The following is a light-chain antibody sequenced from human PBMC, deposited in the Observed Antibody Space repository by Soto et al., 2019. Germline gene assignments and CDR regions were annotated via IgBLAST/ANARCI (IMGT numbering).Light chain of an antibody. CDR3: QPYNNWPPYT. CDR1: QSVSSN. CDR2: GAS. J-gene: IGKJ2*01. V-gene: IGKV3-15*01. Sequence: EIVMTQSPATLSVSPGERATLSCRASQSVSSNLAWYQQKPGQAPRLLIYGASTRATGIPARFSGSGSGTEFTLTISSRQSEDFAVYYCQPYNNWPPYTFGQGNKLEIK.